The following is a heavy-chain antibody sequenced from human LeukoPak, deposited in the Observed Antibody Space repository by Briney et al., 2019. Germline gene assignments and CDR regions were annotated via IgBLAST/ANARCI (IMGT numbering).Heavy chain of an antibody. V-gene: IGHV3-11*04. CDR1: GFTFSDYY. CDR2: ISSSGSTI. D-gene: IGHD6-6*01. Sequence: GGSLRLSCAASGFTFSDYYMSWIRQAPGKGLEWVSYISSSGSTIYYADSVKGRFTISRDNAKNSLYLQMNSLRAEDTAVYYCARLSYRPESSIAARPYDYWGQGTLVTVSS. CDR3: ARLSYRPESSIAARPYDY. J-gene: IGHJ4*02.